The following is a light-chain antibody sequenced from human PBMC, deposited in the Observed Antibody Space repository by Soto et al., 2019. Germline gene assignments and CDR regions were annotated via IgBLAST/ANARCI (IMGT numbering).Light chain of an antibody. V-gene: IGLV2-11*01. CDR1: SSDVGVYNY. CDR3: CSYAGSYIWV. CDR2: DVT. J-gene: IGLJ3*02. Sequence: QSVLTQPRSVSGSPGQSVTISCTGTSSDVGVYNYVSWYQQYPGKAPKLMIYDVTKRPSGVPDRFSGSKSGNTASLTISGLQAEDEADYYCCSYAGSYIWVFGGGTKLTVL.